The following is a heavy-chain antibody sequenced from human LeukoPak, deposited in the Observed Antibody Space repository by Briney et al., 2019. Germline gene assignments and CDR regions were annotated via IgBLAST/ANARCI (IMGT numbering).Heavy chain of an antibody. CDR1: GYTLTSYG. CDR2: ISAYNGNT. V-gene: IGHV1-18*01. D-gene: IGHD2-2*01. Sequence: AAVKVSCKASGYTLTSYGISWGGQAPGQGLEWMGWISAYNGNTNYSQKLVGRVIMTTDTSPSTAYMQLRRLRSDDTAVYYCAAHPHCSRNTCYPYYYYYYMDVWGKGTTVTVSS. J-gene: IGHJ6*03. CDR3: AAHPHCSRNTCYPYYYYYYMDV.